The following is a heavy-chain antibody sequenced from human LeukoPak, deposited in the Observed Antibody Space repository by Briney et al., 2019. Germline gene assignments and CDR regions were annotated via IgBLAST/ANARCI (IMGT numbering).Heavy chain of an antibody. CDR3: ARYINRHTLYYYFDY. J-gene: IGHJ4*02. Sequence: ASVKVSCKASGYTFTSYGISWVRQAPGQGLEWMGWISAYNGNTNYAQKLQGRVTMTTGTSTSTAYMELRSLRSDDTAVYYCARYINRHTLYYYFDYWGQGTLVTVSS. CDR2: ISAYNGNT. CDR1: GYTFTSYG. V-gene: IGHV1-18*04. D-gene: IGHD1-14*01.